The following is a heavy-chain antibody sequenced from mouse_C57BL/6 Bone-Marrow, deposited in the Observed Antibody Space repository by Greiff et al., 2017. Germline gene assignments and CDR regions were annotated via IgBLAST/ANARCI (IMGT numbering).Heavy chain of an antibody. Sequence: VQLQQPGAELVKPGASVKVSCKASGYTFTSYWMHWVKQRPGQGLEWIGRIHPSDSDTNYNQKFKGKATLTVDKSSSTAYMQLSSLTSEDSAVXVCEVLTTVVATRYYWDYWGQGTTLTVSS. CDR1: GYTFTSYW. CDR2: IHPSDSDT. CDR3: EVLTTVVATRYYWDY. D-gene: IGHD1-1*01. V-gene: IGHV1-74*01. J-gene: IGHJ2*01.